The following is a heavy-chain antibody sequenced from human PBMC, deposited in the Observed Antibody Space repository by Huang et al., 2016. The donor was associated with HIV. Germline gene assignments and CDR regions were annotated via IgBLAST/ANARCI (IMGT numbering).Heavy chain of an antibody. CDR2: ISNDGSRK. D-gene: IGHD4-17*01. CDR3: AKPSGDYEFFDF. V-gene: IGHV3-30*18. CDR1: GFMFSTFG. Sequence: QVHLEESGGGVVQPGRPLRLSCTASGFMFSTFGIDWVRQAPGKRLEGVASISNDGSRKYYVDSVKGRFTISRDNSKNIVYLQMNSLRPEDTAVYYCAKPSGDYEFFDFWGQGTVVTVSS. J-gene: IGHJ4*02.